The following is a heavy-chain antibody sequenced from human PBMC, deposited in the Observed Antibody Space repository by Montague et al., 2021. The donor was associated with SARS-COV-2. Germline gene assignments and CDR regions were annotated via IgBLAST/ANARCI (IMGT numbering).Heavy chain of an antibody. V-gene: IGHV3-7*01. J-gene: IGHJ6*02. D-gene: IGHD4-17*01. CDR1: GFTFGNYW. Sequence: SLRLSCAASGFTFGNYWMNWVRQAPGKGLEWVANIKQDGTEKYYVGSVKGRFTISRDNAKNSLYLQMNSLRADDTAVYYCARNDYGGVDYKYYGMGVWGQGATVTVSS. CDR3: ARNDYGGVDYKYYGMGV. CDR2: IKQDGTEK.